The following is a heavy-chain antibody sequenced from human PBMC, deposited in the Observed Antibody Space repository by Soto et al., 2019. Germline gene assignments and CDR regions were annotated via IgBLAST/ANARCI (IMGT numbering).Heavy chain of an antibody. CDR2: IWYDGSNK. J-gene: IGHJ6*02. Sequence: GGSLRLSCAASGFTFSSYGMHWVRQAPGKGLEWVAVIWYDGSNKYYADSVKGRFTISRDNSKNTLYLQMNSLRAEDTAVYYCAIEPHDILTGCLYYYYGMDVWGQGTTVTVSS. D-gene: IGHD3-9*01. CDR3: AIEPHDILTGCLYYYYGMDV. CDR1: GFTFSSYG. V-gene: IGHV3-33*01.